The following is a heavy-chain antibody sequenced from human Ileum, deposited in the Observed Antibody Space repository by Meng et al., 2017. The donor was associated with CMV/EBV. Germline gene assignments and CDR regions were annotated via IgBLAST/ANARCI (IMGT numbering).Heavy chain of an antibody. Sequence: SGFTFSDYYKNWIRQAPGKGLEWLSYISSSDGSRIYYADSVKGRYTISRDNGKNSLYLQMNSLRADDTAVYYCARGRGSYGVDFDYWGQGTLVTVSS. J-gene: IGHJ4*02. V-gene: IGHV3-11*01. D-gene: IGHD1-26*01. CDR3: ARGRGSYGVDFDY. CDR1: GFTFSDYY. CDR2: ISSSDGSRI.